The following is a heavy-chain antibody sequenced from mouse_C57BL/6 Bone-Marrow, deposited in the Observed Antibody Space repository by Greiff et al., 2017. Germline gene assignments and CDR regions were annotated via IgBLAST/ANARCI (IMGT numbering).Heavy chain of an antibody. J-gene: IGHJ4*01. CDR1: GYTFTSYW. CDR3: ARFHYDYDGYYAMDD. Sequence: QVQLQQPGAELVMPGASVKLSCKASGYTFTSYWMHWVKQRPGQGLEWIGEIDPSDSYTNYNQKFKGKSTLTVDKSSSTAYMQLSSLTSEDSAVYYCARFHYDYDGYYAMDDWGQGTSVTVSS. D-gene: IGHD2-4*01. V-gene: IGHV1-69*01. CDR2: IDPSDSYT.